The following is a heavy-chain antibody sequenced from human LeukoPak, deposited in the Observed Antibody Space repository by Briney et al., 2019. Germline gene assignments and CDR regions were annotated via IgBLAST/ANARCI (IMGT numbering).Heavy chain of an antibody. D-gene: IGHD3-3*01. V-gene: IGHV3-33*06. J-gene: IGHJ5*02. CDR2: IWYDGSNK. Sequence: TGGSLRLSCAASGFTFSSYGMHWVRQAPGKGLEWVADIWYDGSNKYYADSVKGRFTISRDNSKNTLYLQMNSLRAEDTAVYYCAKEGLLHYDFWSGSGNNWFDPWGQGTLVTVSS. CDR3: AKEGLLHYDFWSGSGNNWFDP. CDR1: GFTFSSYG.